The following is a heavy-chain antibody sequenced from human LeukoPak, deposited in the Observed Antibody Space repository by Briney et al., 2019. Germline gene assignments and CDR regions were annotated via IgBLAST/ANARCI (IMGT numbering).Heavy chain of an antibody. CDR1: GGSVTTTYY. D-gene: IGHD3-10*01. CDR3: TRHQTNFYGSGAPFDP. J-gene: IGHJ5*02. CDR2: LYHSGNS. Sequence: PSETLSLTCSVSGGSVTTTYYWSWIRQPPGGGLEWIASLYHSGNSNYNPSLNSRVTMSVDTSKNQFSLQLTSMTAADTAIYYCTRHQTNFYGSGAPFDPWGQGTLVTVSS. V-gene: IGHV4-39*01.